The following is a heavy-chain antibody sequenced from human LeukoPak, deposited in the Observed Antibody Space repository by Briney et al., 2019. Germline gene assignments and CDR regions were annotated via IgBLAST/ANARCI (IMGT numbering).Heavy chain of an antibody. CDR3: ARASIVGATPFDY. V-gene: IGHV3-11*01. CDR2: ISSSGTTI. Sequence: GGSLRLSCAASGFTFSDYYMSWIRQAPGKGLEWVSYISSSGTTIYYADSVKGRFTISRDNAKNSLYLQMNSLRAEDTAVYYCARASIVGATPFDYWGQGTLVTVSS. D-gene: IGHD1-26*01. CDR1: GFTFSDYY. J-gene: IGHJ4*02.